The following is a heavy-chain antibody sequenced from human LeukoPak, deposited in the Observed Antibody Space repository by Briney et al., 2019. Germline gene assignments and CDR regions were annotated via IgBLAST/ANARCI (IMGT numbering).Heavy chain of an antibody. J-gene: IGHJ4*02. Sequence: SQTLSLTCTVSGGSITSGSYFWSWIRQPAGKGLEYIGRVHISGSINYNPSLKSRVTVSLDTSKKQFSLKLSSVTAADTAVYYCARELHTYYYGSGEVNFDYWGQGTLVTVSS. CDR2: VHISGSI. V-gene: IGHV4-61*02. D-gene: IGHD3-10*01. CDR1: GGSITSGSYF. CDR3: ARELHTYYYGSGEVNFDY.